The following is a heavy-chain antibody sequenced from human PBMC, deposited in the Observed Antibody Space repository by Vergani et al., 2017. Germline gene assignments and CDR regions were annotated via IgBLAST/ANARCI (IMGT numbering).Heavy chain of an antibody. Sequence: EVQLVESGGGLVKRGGSLRLSCAASGFTFSSYAMSWVRQAPGKGLEWVSAISGSGGSTYYADSVKGRFTISRDNSKNTLYLQMNSLRAEDTAVYYCAKPLWFGELVACFDYWGQGTLVTVSS. CDR2: ISGSGGST. J-gene: IGHJ4*02. V-gene: IGHV3-23*04. CDR1: GFTFSSYA. CDR3: AKPLWFGELVACFDY. D-gene: IGHD3-10*01.